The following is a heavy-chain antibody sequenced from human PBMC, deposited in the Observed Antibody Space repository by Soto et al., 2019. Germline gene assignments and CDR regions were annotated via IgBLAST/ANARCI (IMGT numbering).Heavy chain of an antibody. Sequence: QVQLVQSGAEVKKPGASVKVSCKASGYTFTSYGISWVRQAPGQGLEWMGWISAYNGNTNYAQKLQGRVTMTTDTSTSTAYLGRRSLRSDDTAVYYCARAPRDIVLVPAAHIDYWGQGPLVTVSS. V-gene: IGHV1-18*01. J-gene: IGHJ4*02. D-gene: IGHD2-2*01. CDR2: ISAYNGNT. CDR3: ARAPRDIVLVPAAHIDY. CDR1: GYTFTSYG.